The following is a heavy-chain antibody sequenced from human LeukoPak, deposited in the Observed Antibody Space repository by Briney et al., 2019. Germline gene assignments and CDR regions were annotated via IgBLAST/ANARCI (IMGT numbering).Heavy chain of an antibody. Sequence: GASVKVSCKASGGTFSSYAISWVRQAPGQGLEWMGGIIPIFGTANYAQKFQGRVTITADESTSTAYMELSSLRSEDTAVYYCTTDTNIPEITIFGVVIIEFDYWGQGTLVTVSS. V-gene: IGHV1-69*13. CDR2: IIPIFGTA. D-gene: IGHD3-3*01. CDR3: TTDTNIPEITIFGVVIIEFDY. CDR1: GGTFSSYA. J-gene: IGHJ4*02.